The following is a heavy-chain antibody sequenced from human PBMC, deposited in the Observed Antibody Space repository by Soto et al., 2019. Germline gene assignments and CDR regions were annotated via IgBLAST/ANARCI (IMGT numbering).Heavy chain of an antibody. Sequence: QEQLQESGPGLVKPSETLSLTCTVSGGSISSYYWSWIRQPPGKGLEWIGYIYYSGSTNYDPSLKSRVTISVDTSKNQFSLKLSSVTAADTAVYYCERRYGSAFDFWGQGTMVTVSS. D-gene: IGHD3-10*01. CDR3: ERRYGSAFDF. J-gene: IGHJ3*01. CDR1: GGSISSYY. V-gene: IGHV4-59*01. CDR2: IYYSGST.